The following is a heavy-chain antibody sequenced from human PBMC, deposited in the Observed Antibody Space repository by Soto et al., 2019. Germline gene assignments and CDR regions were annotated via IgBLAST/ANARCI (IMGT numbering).Heavy chain of an antibody. Sequence: PSETLSLTGAVCGGSFRGFYCTWIRQSPWKGLEWLGDINHVGITNYNPSLKSRVSIPVDTSKSQFSLKLSSVNAADTALYYCARAHEFWGGRQQPRDSWGQGTLVTLSS. J-gene: IGHJ4*02. CDR3: ARAHEFWGGRQQPRDS. CDR1: GGSFRGFY. CDR2: INHVGIT. V-gene: IGHV4-34*01. D-gene: IGHD3-16*01.